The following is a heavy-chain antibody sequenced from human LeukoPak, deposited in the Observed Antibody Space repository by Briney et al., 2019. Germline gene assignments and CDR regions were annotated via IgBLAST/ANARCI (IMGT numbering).Heavy chain of an antibody. CDR2: IHHSGGT. J-gene: IGHJ3*02. Sequence: PSETLSLTCAVYGGSFSGWWSWIRQPPGKGLEWIGEIHHSGGTKCNPSLRSLDTISVDTSKRQISLKMTSVTAADTAIYYYARHNGWAFDIWGQGTVVTVSS. CDR3: ARHNGWAFDI. CDR1: GGSFSGW. D-gene: IGHD2-15*01. V-gene: IGHV4-34*01.